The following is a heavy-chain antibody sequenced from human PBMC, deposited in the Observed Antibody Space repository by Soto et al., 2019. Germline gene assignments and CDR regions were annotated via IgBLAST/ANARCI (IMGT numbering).Heavy chain of an antibody. CDR1: GYIFTAYS. CDR2: VNPSGGST. CDR3: AREENCSDRICYSEHFQR. D-gene: IGHD2-15*01. J-gene: IGHJ1*01. V-gene: IGHV1-46*01. Sequence: ASVKVSCKASGYIFTAYSMHWVRQAPGQGLEWMGVVNPSGGSTNYAQKFQGRITMTRDTSTSTVYMDLSSLTSEDTAVYYCAREENCSDRICYSEHFQRSGQGTPVTVSA.